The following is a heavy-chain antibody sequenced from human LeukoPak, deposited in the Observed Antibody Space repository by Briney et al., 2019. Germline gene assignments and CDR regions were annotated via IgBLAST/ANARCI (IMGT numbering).Heavy chain of an antibody. CDR2: INHSGST. CDR3: ARHNSYYYMDV. J-gene: IGHJ6*03. Sequence: PSETLSLTCAVYGGSFSGYYWSWIRQPPGKGLEWIGEINHSGSTNYNPSLKSRVTISVDTSKNQFSLKLSSVTAADTAVYYCARHNSYYYMDVWGKGTTVTVSS. CDR1: GGSFSGYY. V-gene: IGHV4-34*01.